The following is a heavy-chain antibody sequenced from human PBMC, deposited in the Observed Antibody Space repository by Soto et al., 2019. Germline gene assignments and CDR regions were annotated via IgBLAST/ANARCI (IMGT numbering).Heavy chain of an antibody. J-gene: IGHJ5*02. CDR2: INHSGST. V-gene: IGHV4-34*01. CDR3: ARGSRRSYYGSGSYVANWFDP. CDR1: GGSFSGYY. Sequence: KPSETLSLTCAVYGGSFSGYYWSWIRQPPGKGLEWIGEINHSGSTNYNPSLKSRVTISVDTSKNQSSLKLSSVTAADTAVYYCARGSRRSYYGSGSYVANWFDPWGQGTLVTVSS. D-gene: IGHD3-10*01.